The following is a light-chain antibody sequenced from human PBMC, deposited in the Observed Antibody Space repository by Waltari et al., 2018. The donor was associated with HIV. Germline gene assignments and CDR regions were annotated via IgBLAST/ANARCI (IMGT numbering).Light chain of an antibody. Sequence: SYELTQPPSVSVSPGQTASITCSGDKLGDKYACWYQQKPGQSPVLVIHQDNKRPSGIPERFSGSNAGNTDTLTISGTQAMDEGDYYCQAWDSSTVVVFGGGTKLTVL. CDR3: QAWDSSTVVV. CDR1: KLGDKY. V-gene: IGLV3-1*01. CDR2: QDN. J-gene: IGLJ2*01.